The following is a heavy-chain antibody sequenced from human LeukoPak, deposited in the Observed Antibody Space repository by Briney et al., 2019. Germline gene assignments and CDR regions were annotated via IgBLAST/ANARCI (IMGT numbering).Heavy chain of an antibody. CDR2: ISYDGSNE. Sequence: GGSLRLSCAASGFTFSRYAMHWVRQAPGKGLEWVAVISYDGSNEYYADSVKGRFTISRDSSENTLYLQMNSLRVEDTAVYYCARVGYYSSGPFSYFDYWGQGTLVTVSS. CDR3: ARVGYYSSGPFSYFDY. D-gene: IGHD3-10*01. V-gene: IGHV3-30-3*01. CDR1: GFTFSRYA. J-gene: IGHJ4*02.